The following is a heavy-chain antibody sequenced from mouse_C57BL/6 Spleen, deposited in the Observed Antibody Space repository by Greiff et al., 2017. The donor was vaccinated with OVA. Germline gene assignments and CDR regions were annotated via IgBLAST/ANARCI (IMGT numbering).Heavy chain of an antibody. D-gene: IGHD2-5*01. CDR1: GYAFSSYW. Sequence: QVQLQQSGAELVKPGASVKISCKASGYAFSSYWMNWVKQRPGKGLEWIGQIYPGDGDTNNNGKFKGKATLTADKSSSTAYMQPSSLTSEDSAVYFCARGYSNYFDYWGQGTTLTVSS. CDR2: IYPGDGDT. CDR3: ARGYSNYFDY. J-gene: IGHJ2*01. V-gene: IGHV1-80*01.